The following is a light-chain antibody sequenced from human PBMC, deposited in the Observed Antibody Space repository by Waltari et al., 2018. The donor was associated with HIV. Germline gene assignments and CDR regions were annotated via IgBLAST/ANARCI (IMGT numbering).Light chain of an antibody. CDR2: DVT. CDR1: SSDVGGYIY. CDR3: CSYAGGYTLV. J-gene: IGLJ3*02. V-gene: IGLV2-11*01. Sequence: QSALTQPRSVSGSPGQSVTISCTGTSSDVGGYIYFSWYQQNPGQAPKLMIQDVTKRPSGVPDRFSCSKSSNTASLTISGLQAEDEADYFCCSYAGGYTLVFGGGTKLTVL.